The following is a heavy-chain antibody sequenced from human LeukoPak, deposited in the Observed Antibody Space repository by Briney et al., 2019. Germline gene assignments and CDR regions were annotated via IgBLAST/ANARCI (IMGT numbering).Heavy chain of an antibody. V-gene: IGHV4-59*11. CDR3: ARDLVTVTKGFDI. CDR1: GDSFSSHY. J-gene: IGHJ3*02. CDR2: ISHIGRT. D-gene: IGHD4-17*01. Sequence: SETLSLTCAVSGDSFSSHYWTWIRQSPGTGLEWIGYISHIGRTNYNPSLKSRVTISIDTSKNQFSLKLRSVTAADTAVYYCARDLVTVTKGFDIWGQGTMVCVSS.